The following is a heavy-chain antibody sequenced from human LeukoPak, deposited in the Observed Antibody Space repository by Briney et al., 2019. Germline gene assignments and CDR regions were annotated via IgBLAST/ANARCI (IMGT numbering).Heavy chain of an antibody. V-gene: IGHV3-21*01. Sequence: GGSLRLSCAASGFTFSSYSMNWVRQAPGKGLEWVSSISSSSSYIYYADSMKGRFTISRDNAKNSLYLQMNSLRAEDTAVYYCARDLGAYCSGGSCYSWGQGTLVTVSS. CDR1: GFTFSSYS. CDR3: ARDLGAYCSGGSCYS. J-gene: IGHJ5*02. D-gene: IGHD2-15*01. CDR2: ISSSSSYI.